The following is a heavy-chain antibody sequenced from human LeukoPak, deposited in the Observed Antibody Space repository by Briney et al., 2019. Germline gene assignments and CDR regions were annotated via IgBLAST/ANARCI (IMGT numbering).Heavy chain of an antibody. J-gene: IGHJ3*02. V-gene: IGHV3-23*01. D-gene: IGHD4-23*01. CDR1: GFTFSNYA. Sequence: GGSLRLSCAASGFTFSNYAMSWVRQAPGKGLEWVSAISGSGGSTYYADSVKGRFTISRDNSKNTLYLQMNSLRAEDTAVYYCARTPRDYVGAFDIWGQGTMVTVSS. CDR3: ARTPRDYVGAFDI. CDR2: ISGSGGST.